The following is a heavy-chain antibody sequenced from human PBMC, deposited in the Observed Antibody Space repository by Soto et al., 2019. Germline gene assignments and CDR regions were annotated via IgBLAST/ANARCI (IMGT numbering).Heavy chain of an antibody. J-gene: IGHJ4*02. D-gene: IGHD3-3*01. Sequence: GGSLRLSCAASGFTFSSYAMSWVRQAPGKGLEWVSAISGSGGSTYYADSVKGRFTISRDNSTNTLYLQMNSLRAEDTAVYYCAKEGLEWQEAFLYYSDYWGQGTLVTVSS. V-gene: IGHV3-23*01. CDR3: AKEGLEWQEAFLYYSDY. CDR2: ISGSGGST. CDR1: GFTFSSYA.